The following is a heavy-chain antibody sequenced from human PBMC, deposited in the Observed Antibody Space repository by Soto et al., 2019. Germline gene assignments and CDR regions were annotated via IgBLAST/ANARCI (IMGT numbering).Heavy chain of an antibody. V-gene: IGHV4-59*01. D-gene: IGHD5-18*01. CDR2: IYYSGST. Sequence: PSETLSLTCTVSGGSISSYYWSWIRQPPGKGLEWIGYIYYSGSTNYNPSLKSRVTISVDTSENQFSLKLSSVTAAETAVYYCAREGSWDSGYSYGKKEYYFDYWGQGTMVTVS. J-gene: IGHJ4*02. CDR1: GGSISSYY. CDR3: AREGSWDSGYSYGKKEYYFDY.